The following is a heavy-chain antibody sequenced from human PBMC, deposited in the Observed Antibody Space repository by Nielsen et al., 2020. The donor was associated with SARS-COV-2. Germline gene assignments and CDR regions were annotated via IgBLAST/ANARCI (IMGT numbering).Heavy chain of an antibody. CDR1: GYTFTGYY. CDR3: ATASMIVVSSWFDP. V-gene: IGHV1-2*02. D-gene: IGHD3-22*01. CDR2: INPNSGGT. Sequence: ASVKVSCKASGYTFTGYYMHWVRQAPGQGLEWMGWINPNSGGTNYAQKFQGRVTMTRDTSISTAYMELSRLRSDDTAVYYCATASMIVVSSWFDPWGQGTLVTVSS. J-gene: IGHJ5*02.